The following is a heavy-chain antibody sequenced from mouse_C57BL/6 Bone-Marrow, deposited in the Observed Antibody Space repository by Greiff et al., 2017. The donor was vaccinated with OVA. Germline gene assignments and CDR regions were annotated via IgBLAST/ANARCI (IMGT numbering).Heavy chain of an antibody. CDR3: ARGGPTVVDY. V-gene: IGHV1-81*01. J-gene: IGHJ2*01. CDR2: IYPRSGNT. D-gene: IGHD1-1*01. Sequence: LVESGAELARPGASVKLSCKASGYTFTSYGISWVKQRTGQGLEWIGEIYPRSGNTYYNEKFKGKATLTADKSSSTAYMELRSLTSEDSAVYFCARGGPTVVDYWGQGTTLTVSS. CDR1: GYTFTSYG.